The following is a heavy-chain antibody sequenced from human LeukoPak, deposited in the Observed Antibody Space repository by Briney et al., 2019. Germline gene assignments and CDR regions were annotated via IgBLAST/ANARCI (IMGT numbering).Heavy chain of an antibody. D-gene: IGHD3-9*01. J-gene: IGHJ3*02. V-gene: IGHV3-30*04. CDR3: AKADDITAFDI. Sequence: GSLRLSCAASGFTFSSYAMHWVRQAPGKGLEWVAVISYDGSNKYYADSVKGRFTISRDNSKNTLYLQMNSLRAEDTAVYYCAKADDITAFDIWGQGTMVTVSS. CDR1: GFTFSSYA. CDR2: ISYDGSNK.